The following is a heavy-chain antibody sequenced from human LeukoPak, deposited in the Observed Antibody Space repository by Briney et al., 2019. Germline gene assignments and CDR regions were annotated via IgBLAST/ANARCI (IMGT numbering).Heavy chain of an antibody. J-gene: IGHJ4*02. D-gene: IGHD2-21*01. CDR2: ISSSSSYI. CDR3: ARAGGARSDPFDY. V-gene: IGHV3-21*01. CDR1: GFTFSSYS. Sequence: PGGSLRLPCAASGFTFSSYSMNWVHQAPGKGLEWVSSISSSSSYIYYADSVKGRFTISRDNAKNSLYLQMNSLRAEDTAVYYCARAGGARSDPFDYWGQGTLVTVSS.